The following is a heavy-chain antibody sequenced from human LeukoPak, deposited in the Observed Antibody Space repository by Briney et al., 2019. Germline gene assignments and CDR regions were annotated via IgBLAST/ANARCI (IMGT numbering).Heavy chain of an antibody. CDR1: GGSISSGGYY. V-gene: IGHV4-31*03. Sequence: SETLSLTCTVSGGSISSGGYYWSWIRQHPGKGLEWIGYIYYSGSTYYNPSLKSRVTISVDTSKNQFSLKLSSVTAADTAVCYCARTSRGVMDVWGQGTTVTVSS. CDR3: ARTSRGVMDV. J-gene: IGHJ6*02. D-gene: IGHD3-10*01. CDR2: IYYSGST.